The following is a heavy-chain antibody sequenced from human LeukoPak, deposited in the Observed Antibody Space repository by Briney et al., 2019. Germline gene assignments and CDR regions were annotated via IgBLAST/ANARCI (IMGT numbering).Heavy chain of an antibody. J-gene: IGHJ6*03. Sequence: SETLSLTCAVSGYSISNGYYWVWIRQPPGRGLEWIGSLYHSASAYYNTSLRSRVSMSVDTSKNQFSLTLSFVTAADTAVYYCARQHDSYYYYYIDVWGSGTTVTVSS. CDR1: GYSISNGYY. CDR2: LYHSASA. V-gene: IGHV4-38-2*01. CDR3: ARQHDSYYYYYIDV.